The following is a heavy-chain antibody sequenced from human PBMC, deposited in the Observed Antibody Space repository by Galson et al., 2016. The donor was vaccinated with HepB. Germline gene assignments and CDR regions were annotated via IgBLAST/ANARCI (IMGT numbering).Heavy chain of an antibody. CDR2: IHRTGST. CDR3: ARQQLSYTWGY. J-gene: IGHJ4*02. CDR1: GGSISNSDW. Sequence: LSLTCAVSGGSISNSDWWSWVRQPPGKGLEWIGEIHRTGSTNYNPSLKSRVTISVDKANEQISLNLYAVTAADAAVYYCARQQLSYTWGYWGQGTQVTVS. V-gene: IGHV4-4*02. D-gene: IGHD1-1*01.